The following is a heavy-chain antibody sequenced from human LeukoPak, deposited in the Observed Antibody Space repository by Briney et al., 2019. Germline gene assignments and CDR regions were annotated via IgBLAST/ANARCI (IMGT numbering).Heavy chain of an antibody. Sequence: APVKVSCKASGYTFTSYDINWVRQATGQGLEWMGWMNPNSGNTGYAQKFQGRVTMTRNTSISTAYMELSSLRSEDTAVYYCARGSYYDSSGYLVGSWFDPWGQGTLVTVSS. V-gene: IGHV1-8*01. CDR2: MNPNSGNT. CDR1: GYTFTSYD. J-gene: IGHJ5*02. CDR3: ARGSYYDSSGYLVGSWFDP. D-gene: IGHD3-22*01.